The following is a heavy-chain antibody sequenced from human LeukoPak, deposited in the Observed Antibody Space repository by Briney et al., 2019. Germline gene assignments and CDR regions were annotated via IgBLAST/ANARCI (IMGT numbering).Heavy chain of an antibody. CDR2: ISGSGGST. CDR1: GFTFSSYA. CDR3: AKDEARGSYYKREPFDY. D-gene: IGHD1-26*01. V-gene: IGHV3-23*01. Sequence: GGSLRLSCAASGFTFSSYAMSWVRQAPGKGLEWVSAISGSGGSTYYADSVKGRFTISRDNSKNTLYLQMNSLRAEDTAVYYCAKDEARGSYYKREPFDYWGQGTLVTVSS. J-gene: IGHJ4*02.